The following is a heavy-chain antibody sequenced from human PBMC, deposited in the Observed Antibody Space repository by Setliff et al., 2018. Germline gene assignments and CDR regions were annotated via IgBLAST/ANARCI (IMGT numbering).Heavy chain of an antibody. V-gene: IGHV4-39*01. CDR3: ARTGTYRYFDY. D-gene: IGHD1-1*01. J-gene: IGHJ4*02. CDR1: CASISSGTYY. Sequence: PSETLSLTCTVACASISSGTYYWDWIRQPPGKGLEWIGRIHYRGTTYSNASLASRLTISVDTAKNQFSLKLTSVTAADAAVYYCARTGTYRYFDYWGQGTRVTVSS. CDR2: IHYRGTT.